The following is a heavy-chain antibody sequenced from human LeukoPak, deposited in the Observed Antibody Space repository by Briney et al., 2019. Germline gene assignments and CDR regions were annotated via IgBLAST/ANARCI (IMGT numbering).Heavy chain of an antibody. CDR3: AKNGDRGAYCSGGTCYPYYYYYMDV. CDR1: GLTFSNYG. CDR2: ISSTGGTT. J-gene: IGHJ6*03. Sequence: GGTLRLSCVASGLTFSNYGISWVRQAPGKGLEWVSGISSTGGTTYYADSVKGHFTISRDNSKNPVYLQMNSLSAEDTAVYYCAKNGDRGAYCSGGTCYPYYYYYMDVWGKGTTVTISS. D-gene: IGHD2-15*01. V-gene: IGHV3-23*01.